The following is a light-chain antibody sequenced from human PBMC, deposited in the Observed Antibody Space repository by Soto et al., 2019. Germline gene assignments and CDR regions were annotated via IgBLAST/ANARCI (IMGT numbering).Light chain of an antibody. CDR1: SGHSNYA. CDR2: VNNDGSH. V-gene: IGLV4-69*02. Sequence: QSVLTQSPSASASLGASVKLTCTLSSGHSNYAIAWHQQQPEKGPRYLMKVNNDGSHNKGDGIPDRFSGSSSGAERYLTISSLQSEDDADYYCQTWGTGIVIFGGGTKLTVL. CDR3: QTWGTGIVI. J-gene: IGLJ2*01.